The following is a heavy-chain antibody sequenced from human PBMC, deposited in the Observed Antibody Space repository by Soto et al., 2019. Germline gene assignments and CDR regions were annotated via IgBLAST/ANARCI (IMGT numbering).Heavy chain of an antibody. V-gene: IGHV4-59*08. CDR1: GGSISSYY. D-gene: IGHD5-12*01. CDR2: IYYSGIT. J-gene: IGHJ3*02. Sequence: QVQLQESGPGLVKPSETLSLTCTVSGGSISSYYWSWIRQPPGKGLEWIGYIYYSGITNYNPYLNSRVTISVDPSQNQFSLKLSSVTAADTAVYYCARHVSIWEYGGPYTHDAFDIWGQGTMVTVSS. CDR3: ARHVSIWEYGGPYTHDAFDI.